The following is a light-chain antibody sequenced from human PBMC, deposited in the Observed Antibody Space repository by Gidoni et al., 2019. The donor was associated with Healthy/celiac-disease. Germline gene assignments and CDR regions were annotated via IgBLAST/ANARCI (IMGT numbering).Light chain of an antibody. Sequence: VLTQSPGTLSLSPGERATLSCRASQSVSSSYLAWYQQKPGQAPRLLIYGASSRATGIPDRFSGSGSGTDFTLTISRLEPEDFAVYYCQQYGSSPLTFGGGTKVEIK. CDR2: GAS. J-gene: IGKJ4*01. V-gene: IGKV3-20*01. CDR1: QSVSSSY. CDR3: QQYGSSPLT.